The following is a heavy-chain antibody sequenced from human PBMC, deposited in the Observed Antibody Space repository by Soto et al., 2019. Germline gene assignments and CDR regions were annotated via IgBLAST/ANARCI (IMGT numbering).Heavy chain of an antibody. CDR2: ISSSSSYI. D-gene: IGHD3-22*01. CDR3: ARVVDYYDPYSYSALDV. V-gene: IGHV3-21*01. J-gene: IGHJ6*02. CDR1: GFTFSTYS. Sequence: PGGSLRLSCAASGFTFSTYSMNWVRQAPGKGLEWVSSISSSSSYIYYAASVKGRFTISRDNAKNSLYLQMNSLRAEDTAVYYCARVVDYYDPYSYSALDVWGQGTTVTVSS.